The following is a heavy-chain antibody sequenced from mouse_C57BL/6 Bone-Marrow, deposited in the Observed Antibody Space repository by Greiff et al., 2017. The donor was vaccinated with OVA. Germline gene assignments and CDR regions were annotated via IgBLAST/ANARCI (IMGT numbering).Heavy chain of an antibody. CDR1: GFTFTSYW. CDR2: ITPISGST. CDR3: AGEDFCGSGNYVMDY. J-gene: IGHJ4*01. Sequence: QVQLQQPGPELVKPGASVKMSCKASGFTFTSYWITWVRQRPGQGLEWMGVITPISGSTIYNENFKSQATLTVDTSSSTAYMQFSRLTSEDSAVYDGAGEDFCGSGNYVMDYWCQGTGVTVSS. D-gene: IGHD1-1*01. V-gene: IGHV1-55*01.